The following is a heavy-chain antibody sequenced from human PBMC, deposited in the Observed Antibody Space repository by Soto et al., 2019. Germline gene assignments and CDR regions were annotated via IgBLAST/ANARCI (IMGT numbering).Heavy chain of an antibody. Sequence: QVQLVQSGAEVKKPGSSVKVSCKASGGTFSRYTICWVRQAPGQGLEWMGRIIPILGSANYAQNFQGRVTITADKSTSTAYMELNSLRSEDTAVYYCAIPHYNDRSPYYSDYWGQGTLVTVSS. V-gene: IGHV1-69*08. D-gene: IGHD3-22*01. J-gene: IGHJ4*02. CDR3: AIPHYNDRSPYYSDY. CDR1: GGTFSRYT. CDR2: IIPILGSA.